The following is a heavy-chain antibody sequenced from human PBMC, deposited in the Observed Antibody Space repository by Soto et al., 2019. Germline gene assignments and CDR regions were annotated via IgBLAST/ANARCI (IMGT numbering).Heavy chain of an antibody. CDR2: ISAYNGNT. J-gene: IGHJ5*02. D-gene: IGHD6-13*01. V-gene: IGHV1-18*01. Sequence: ASVKVSCKASGYTFTSYGISWVRQAPGQGLEWMGWISAYNGNTNYAQKLQGRVTMTTDTSTSTAYMELRSLRSDDTAVYYCARDRHPGSSWYLDWFDPWGQGTLVTVSS. CDR3: ARDRHPGSSWYLDWFDP. CDR1: GYTFTSYG.